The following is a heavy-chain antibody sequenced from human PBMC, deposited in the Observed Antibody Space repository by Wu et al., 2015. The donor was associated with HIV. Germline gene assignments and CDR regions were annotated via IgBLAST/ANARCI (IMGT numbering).Heavy chain of an antibody. CDR3: ARVSPPDV. Sequence: VLLVQSGSEMKKSGASVKVSCKTSGYTFTDYYIHWVRQAPGQGLEWMGWINCNSAGTFYAQKFQGRVIMTRDTSNNTVYMQLNSLNSDDTAAYYCARVSPPDVWGKGTTVTVSS. J-gene: IGHJ6*04. CDR2: INCNSAGT. V-gene: IGHV1-2*02. CDR1: GYTFTDYY.